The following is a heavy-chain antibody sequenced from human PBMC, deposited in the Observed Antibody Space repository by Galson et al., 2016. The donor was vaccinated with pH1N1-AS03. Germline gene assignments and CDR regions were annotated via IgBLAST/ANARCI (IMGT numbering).Heavy chain of an antibody. CDR3: ARAPQGPCSSATCATTYYFGMDV. J-gene: IGHJ6*02. Sequence: SVKVSCKASGYIFTDFYVHWVRQAPGQGLEWMGWINPENGVTNYAQKFQAWVTMTGDQSISTAYIELHGLKSDDTAVYYCARAPQGPCSSATCATTYYFGMDVWGQGTTVIVSS. CDR2: INPENGVT. CDR1: GYIFTDFY. V-gene: IGHV1-2*04. D-gene: IGHD1-26*01.